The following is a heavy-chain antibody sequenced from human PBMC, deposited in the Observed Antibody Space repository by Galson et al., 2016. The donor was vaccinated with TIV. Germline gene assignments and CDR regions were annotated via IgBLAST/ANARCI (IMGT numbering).Heavy chain of an antibody. J-gene: IGHJ4*02. CDR2: INPSSGGT. CDR1: KYTFIGYY. D-gene: IGHD2-8*02. CDR3: ARALVASIVGLDY. V-gene: IGHV1-2*06. Sequence: SVKVSCKASKYTFIGYYMHWVRQAPGRGLEWMGRINPSSGGTDYAQKFQGRVTMTRDTSINTAYLELTSLTSDDTAVYYCARALVASIVGLDYWGPGTLVTVSS.